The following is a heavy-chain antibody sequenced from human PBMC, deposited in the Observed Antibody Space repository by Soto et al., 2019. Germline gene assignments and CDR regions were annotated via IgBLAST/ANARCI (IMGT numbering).Heavy chain of an antibody. Sequence: GGSLRLSCAASGFTFSSYAMHWVRQAPGKGLEWVAVISYDGSNKYYADSVKGRFTISRDNSKNTLYLQMNSLRAEDTAVYYCARASSRMSGWYPHLDYWGQGTLVTVSS. J-gene: IGHJ4*02. CDR3: ARASSRMSGWYPHLDY. CDR1: GFTFSSYA. V-gene: IGHV3-30-3*01. CDR2: ISYDGSNK. D-gene: IGHD6-19*01.